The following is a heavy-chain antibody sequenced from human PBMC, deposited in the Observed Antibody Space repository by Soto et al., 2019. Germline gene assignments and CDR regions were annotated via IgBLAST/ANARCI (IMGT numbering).Heavy chain of an antibody. V-gene: IGHV5-51*01. CDR3: ARHKQNYYGSGSDFWYYYYGMDV. J-gene: IGHJ6*02. CDR1: GYSFTSYW. CDR2: IYPGDSDT. Sequence: PGESLKISCKGSGYSFTSYWIGWVRQMPGKGLEWMGIIYPGDSDTRYSPSFQGQVTISADKSISTAYLQWSSLKASDTAMYYCARHKQNYYGSGSDFWYYYYGMDVWGQGTTVTVSS. D-gene: IGHD3-10*01.